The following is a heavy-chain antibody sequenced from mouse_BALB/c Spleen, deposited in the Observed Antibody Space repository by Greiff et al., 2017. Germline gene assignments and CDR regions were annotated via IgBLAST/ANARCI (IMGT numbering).Heavy chain of an antibody. J-gene: IGHJ4*01. CDR1: GFNIKDTY. V-gene: IGHV14-3*02. CDR3: AREPPYYGSSYAMDY. D-gene: IGHD1-1*01. Sequence: VQLQQSGAELVKPGASVKLSCTASGFNIKDTYMHWVKQRPEQGLEWIGRIDPANGNTKYDPKFQGKATITADTSSNTAYLQLSSLTSEDTAVYYCAREPPYYGSSYAMDYWGQGTSVTVSS. CDR2: IDPANGNT.